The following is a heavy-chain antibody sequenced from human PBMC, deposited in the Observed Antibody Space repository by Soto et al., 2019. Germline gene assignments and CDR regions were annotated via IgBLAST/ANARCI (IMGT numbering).Heavy chain of an antibody. V-gene: IGHV3-21*01. Sequence: EVQLVESGGGLVKPGGSLRLSCAASGFTFSSYSMNWVRQAPGKGLEWVSSISSSSSYIYYADSVKGRFTISRDNAKNSPYLQMNSLRAEDTAVYYCARDQLSSSWDYYYYYGMDVWGQGTTVTVSS. CDR2: ISSSSSYI. J-gene: IGHJ6*02. CDR3: ARDQLSSSWDYYYYYGMDV. D-gene: IGHD6-13*01. CDR1: GFTFSSYS.